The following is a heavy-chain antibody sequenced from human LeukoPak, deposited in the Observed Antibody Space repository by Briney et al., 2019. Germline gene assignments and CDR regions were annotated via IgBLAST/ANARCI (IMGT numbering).Heavy chain of an antibody. CDR3: ARYMGITIFGVVIGSYYFDY. Sequence: GGSLRLSCAASGFTFSSCWMSWVRQAPGKGLEWVANIKQDGSEKYYVDSVKGRFTISRDNAKNSLYLQMNSLRAEDTAVYYCARYMGITIFGVVIGSYYFDYWGQGTLVTVSS. V-gene: IGHV3-7*01. CDR2: IKQDGSEK. J-gene: IGHJ4*02. D-gene: IGHD3-3*01. CDR1: GFTFSSCW.